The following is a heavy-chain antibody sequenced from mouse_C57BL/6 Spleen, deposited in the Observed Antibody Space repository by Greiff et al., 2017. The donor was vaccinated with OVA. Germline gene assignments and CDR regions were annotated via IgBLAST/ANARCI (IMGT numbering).Heavy chain of an antibody. J-gene: IGHJ2*01. D-gene: IGHD2-4*01. CDR2: ISSGSSPI. CDR1: GFTFSDYG. Sequence: EVQVVESGGGLVKPGGSLKLSCAASGFTFSDYGMHWVRQAPETGLAWVAYISSGSSPIYYADTVKGRFTIYRDNAKNTLFLQMTSLRSEDTAMYYCARRGNIHYDYDGPPFDYWGQGTTLTVSS. CDR3: ARRGNIHYDYDGPPFDY. V-gene: IGHV5-17*01.